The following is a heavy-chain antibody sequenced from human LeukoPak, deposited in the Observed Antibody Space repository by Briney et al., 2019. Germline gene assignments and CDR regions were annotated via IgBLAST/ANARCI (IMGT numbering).Heavy chain of an antibody. V-gene: IGHV3-48*03. CDR2: ISSSGSTI. J-gene: IGHJ6*03. CDR3: ARRGYYMDV. CDR1: GFTFSSYE. Sequence: GWSLRLSCAASGFTFSSYEMNWVRQAPGKGLEWVSYISSSGSTIYYADSVKGRFTISRDNSKNTLYLQMNSLRAEDTAVYYCARRGYYMDVWGKGTTVTISS.